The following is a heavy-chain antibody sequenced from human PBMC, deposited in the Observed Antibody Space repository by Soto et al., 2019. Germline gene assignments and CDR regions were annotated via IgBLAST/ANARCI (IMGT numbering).Heavy chain of an antibody. D-gene: IGHD1-26*01. CDR2: IYYSGST. J-gene: IGHJ6*02. V-gene: IGHV4-31*03. CDR1: GGSISSGGYY. CDR3: ARGVGATRGSVHYYYGMDV. Sequence: KTSETLSLTCTVSGGSISSGGYYWSWIRQHPGKGLEWIGYIYYSGSTYYNPSLKSRVTISVDTSKNQFSLKLSSVTAADTAVYYCARGVGATRGSVHYYYGMDVWGQGTTVTVSS.